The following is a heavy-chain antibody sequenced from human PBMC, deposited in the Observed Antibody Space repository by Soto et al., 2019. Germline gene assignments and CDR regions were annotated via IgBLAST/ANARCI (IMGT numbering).Heavy chain of an antibody. CDR3: WRESRPGGADI. Sequence: QVQLVQSGAEVKKPGASVKVSCKASGYTFTSYYMHWVRQAPGQGLEWMGIINPSGGSTSYAQKFQGRATMTRDTSTSTVYMVLSSLRSEDTAVYYCWRESRPGGADIWGQGTMVTVSS. D-gene: IGHD2-2*01. V-gene: IGHV1-46*01. CDR2: INPSGGST. J-gene: IGHJ3*02. CDR1: GYTFTSYY.